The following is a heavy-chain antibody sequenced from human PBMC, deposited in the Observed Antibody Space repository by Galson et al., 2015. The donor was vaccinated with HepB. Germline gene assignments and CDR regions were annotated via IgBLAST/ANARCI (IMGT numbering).Heavy chain of an antibody. D-gene: IGHD6-13*01. CDR2: IPYAGSSK. V-gene: IGHV3-30*04. Sequence: SLRLSCAASGFTVSNYAMHWVRQAPDKGLEWVAVIPYAGSSKNYADSVKGRFTISRDNSKNTVYLQMTSLRAEDTAVYYCARDPVSSYSSSRYDYWGQGTLVTVSS. CDR3: ARDPVSSYSSSRYDY. J-gene: IGHJ4*02. CDR1: GFTVSNYA.